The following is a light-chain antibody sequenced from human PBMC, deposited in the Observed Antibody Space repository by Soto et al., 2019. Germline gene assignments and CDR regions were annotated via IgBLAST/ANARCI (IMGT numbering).Light chain of an antibody. Sequence: EIELTESPPTLSLSPGERATLSCRASQSVSSSYLSWYQHKPGHSPRLLIYGTSPRVTGIPARFSGSGSGTDFPLTISSRVPEAIAVYYCQQRSNWPPTFGQRNKV. CDR1: QSVSSSY. CDR2: GTS. J-gene: IGKJ1*01. V-gene: IGKV3D-20*02. CDR3: QQRSNWPPT.